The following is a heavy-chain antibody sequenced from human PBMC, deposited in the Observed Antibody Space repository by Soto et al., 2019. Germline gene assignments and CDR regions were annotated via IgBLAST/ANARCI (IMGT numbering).Heavy chain of an antibody. CDR3: AIPYSSSWYVIHYYYGMDV. J-gene: IGHJ6*02. Sequence: PGESLKISCKGSGYSFTSYWISWVRQMPGKGLEWMGRIDPSDSYTNYSPSFQGHVTISADKSISTAYLQWSSLKASDTAMYYCAIPYSSSWYVIHYYYGMDVWGQGTTVTVSS. CDR1: GYSFTSYW. D-gene: IGHD6-13*01. CDR2: IDPSDSYT. V-gene: IGHV5-10-1*01.